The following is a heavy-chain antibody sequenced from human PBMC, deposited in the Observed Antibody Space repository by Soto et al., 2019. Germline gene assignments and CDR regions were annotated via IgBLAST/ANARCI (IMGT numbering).Heavy chain of an antibody. V-gene: IGHV3-21*01. CDR1: GFTFSSYS. CDR3: ARGFYDILTGSHGMDV. CDR2: ISSSSSYI. J-gene: IGHJ6*02. Sequence: GGSLRLSCAASGFTFSSYSMNWVRQAPGKGLEWVSSISSSSSYIYYADSVKGRFTISRDNAKDSLYLQMNSLRAEDTAVYYCARGFYDILTGSHGMDVWGQGTTVTVSS. D-gene: IGHD3-9*01.